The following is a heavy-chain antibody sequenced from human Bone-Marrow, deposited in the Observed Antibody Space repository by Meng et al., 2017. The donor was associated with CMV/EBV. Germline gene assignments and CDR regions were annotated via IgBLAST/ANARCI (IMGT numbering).Heavy chain of an antibody. V-gene: IGHV3-30-3*01. J-gene: IGHJ6*02. CDR3: ARGAIQPDYYYYYYGMDV. CDR2: IPYDGSNK. CDR1: GFTFSSHA. D-gene: IGHD5-18*01. Sequence: GESLKISCAASGFTFSSHAIHWVRQAPGKGLEWVAVIPYDGSNKYYAESVRGRFTISRDNSRNTLYLEMNSLRAEDTAVYYCARGAIQPDYYYYYYGMDVWGQGTTVTVSS.